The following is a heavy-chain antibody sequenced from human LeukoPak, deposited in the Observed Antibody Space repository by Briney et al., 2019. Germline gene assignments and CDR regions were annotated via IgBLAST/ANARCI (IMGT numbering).Heavy chain of an antibody. J-gene: IGHJ5*02. CDR2: IYHSGST. CDR3: AREEFRLRVGKWFDP. D-gene: IGHD4-17*01. V-gene: IGHV4-38-2*02. Sequence: NPSETLSLTCTVSGYSISSGYYWGWIRQPPGKGLEGSGSIYHSGSTYYNPSLKSRVTISVDTPKNQFSLKLSSVTAADTAVYYCAREEFRLRVGKWFDPWGQGTLVTVSS. CDR1: GYSISSGYY.